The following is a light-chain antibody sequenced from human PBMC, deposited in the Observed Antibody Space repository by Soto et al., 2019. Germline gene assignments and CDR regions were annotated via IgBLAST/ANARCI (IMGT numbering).Light chain of an antibody. V-gene: IGLV2-14*01. CDR2: DVS. Sequence: QSALTQPASVSGSPGQSITLSCTGTSSDVGGYNYVSWYQQHPGKAPKLMIYDVSNRPSGVSNRFSCSKSGNTASLTISGLQAEDEADYYCSSYTSSSTYVVFGGGTKVTVL. J-gene: IGLJ2*01. CDR1: SSDVGGYNY. CDR3: SSYTSSSTYVV.